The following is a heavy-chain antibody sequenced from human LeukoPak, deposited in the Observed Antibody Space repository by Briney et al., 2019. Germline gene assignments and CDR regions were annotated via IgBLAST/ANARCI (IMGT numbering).Heavy chain of an antibody. Sequence: SETLSLTCTVSGGSTSSGSYYWSWIRQPPGKGLEWIGSIYYSGSTYYNPSLKSRVTISVDTSKNQFSLKLSSVTAADTAVYYCARGLRTGTDAFDIWGQGTMVTVSS. V-gene: IGHV4-39*01. D-gene: IGHD1-1*01. CDR3: ARGLRTGTDAFDI. J-gene: IGHJ3*02. CDR1: GGSTSSGSYY. CDR2: IYYSGST.